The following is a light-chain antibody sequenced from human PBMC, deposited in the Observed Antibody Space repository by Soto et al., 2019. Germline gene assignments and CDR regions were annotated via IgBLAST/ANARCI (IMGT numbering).Light chain of an antibody. CDR2: DVS. CDR3: SSYTSSSTRA. J-gene: IGLJ3*02. V-gene: IGLV2-14*01. CDR1: SSDVGGYNY. Sequence: QSVLTQPASVSGSPGQSITISCTGTSSDVGGYNYVSWYQQHPGKAPKLMIYDVSNRPSGVSNRFSGSKSGNTASLTISGLQAEDEADYCCSSYTSSSTRAFGGGTQRTVL.